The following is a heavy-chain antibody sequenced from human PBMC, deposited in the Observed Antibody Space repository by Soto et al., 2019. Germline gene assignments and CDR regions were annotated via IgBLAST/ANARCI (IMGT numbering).Heavy chain of an antibody. Sequence: PGGSLRPSCEPPGLLFGNYPMSWVRQPPGKGLEWVSSISGSGGHIYYTGSVKGRFTISRDNSKNPLYLQINSLRAGDPAVYYCAKGDKLDFWERFNWFGDWGQGT. CDR1: GLLFGNYP. D-gene: IGHD3-3*01. CDR3: AKGDKLDFWERFNWFGD. CDR2: ISGSGGHI. J-gene: IGHJ5*02. V-gene: IGHV3-23*01.